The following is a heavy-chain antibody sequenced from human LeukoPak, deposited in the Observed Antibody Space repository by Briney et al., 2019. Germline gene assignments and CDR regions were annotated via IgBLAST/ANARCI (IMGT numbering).Heavy chain of an antibody. CDR2: ISGSGGST. D-gene: IGHD1-26*01. Sequence: GGSLRLSCAASGFTFSSYAMSWVRQAPGKGLEWVSAISGSGGSTYYADSVKGRFTISRDNSKNTLYLQTNSLRAEDTAVYYCAKGQGIVGAGDFDYWGQGTLVTVSS. V-gene: IGHV3-23*01. J-gene: IGHJ4*02. CDR3: AKGQGIVGAGDFDY. CDR1: GFTFSSYA.